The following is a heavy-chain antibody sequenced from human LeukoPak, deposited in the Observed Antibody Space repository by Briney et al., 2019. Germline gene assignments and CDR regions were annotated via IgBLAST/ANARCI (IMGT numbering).Heavy chain of an antibody. CDR2: ISSSGSTI. CDR3: ARGVRRRPDAFDI. CDR1: GFTFSSYE. J-gene: IGHJ3*02. D-gene: IGHD6-25*01. Sequence: GGSLRLSCAASGFTFSSYEMNWVRQAPGKGLEWVSYISSSGSTIYYADSVKGRSTISRDNAKNSLYLQMNSLRAEDTAVYYCARGVRRRPDAFDIWGQGTMVTVSS. V-gene: IGHV3-48*03.